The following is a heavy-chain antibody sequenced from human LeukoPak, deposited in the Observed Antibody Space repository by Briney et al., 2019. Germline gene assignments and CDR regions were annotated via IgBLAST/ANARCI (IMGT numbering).Heavy chain of an antibody. CDR2: ISGSGGST. CDR1: GFTFSSYA. CDR3: AKVDIVVIPANYMDV. V-gene: IGHV3-23*01. Sequence: GGPLRLSCAASGFTFSSYAMSWVRQAPGKGLEWVSAISGSGGSTYYADSVKGRFTISRDNSKNMLYLQMNSLRAEDTAVYYCAKVDIVVIPANYMDVWGKGTTVTVSS. J-gene: IGHJ6*03. D-gene: IGHD2-2*01.